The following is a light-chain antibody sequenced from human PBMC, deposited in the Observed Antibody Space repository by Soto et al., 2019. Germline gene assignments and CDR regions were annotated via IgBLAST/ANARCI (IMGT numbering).Light chain of an antibody. CDR1: SNDIGAYDY. Sequence: QSALTQPTSVSGSPGQSITISCTGNSNDIGAYDYVSWYQQHPGKAPRLLIHGVRNRPSGISSRFSASKSGLTASLAISGLQAEDEADYYCSSYTSSSTLYVFGTGTKVTVL. CDR2: GVR. V-gene: IGLV2-14*01. CDR3: SSYTSSSTLYV. J-gene: IGLJ1*01.